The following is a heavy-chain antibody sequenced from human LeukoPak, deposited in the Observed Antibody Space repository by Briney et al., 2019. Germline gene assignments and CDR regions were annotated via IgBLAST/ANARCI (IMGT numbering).Heavy chain of an antibody. V-gene: IGHV1-18*01. CDR1: GYTFTSYG. CDR2: NSAHNGNT. D-gene: IGHD2-2*01. Sequence: ASVKVSCKASGYTFTSYGISWVRQAPGQGLEWMGWNSAHNGNTNYAQKLQGRVTTTTDTSTSTAYMELRSLRSDDTVVYYCARVVVVPAATYYYYYGMDVWGQGTTVTVSS. CDR3: ARVVVVPAATYYYYYGMDV. J-gene: IGHJ6*02.